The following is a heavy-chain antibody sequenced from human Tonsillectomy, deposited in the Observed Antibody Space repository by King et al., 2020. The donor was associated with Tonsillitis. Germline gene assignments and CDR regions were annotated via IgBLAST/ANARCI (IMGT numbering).Heavy chain of an antibody. V-gene: IGHV1-18*01. CDR3: QLINSDVTYAEPFDI. CDR1: GYTFTNYG. Sequence: VQLVESGAEVKKPGASVKVSCEASGYTFTNYGISWVRQAPGQGLEWMGWISAYNGHTNYAQKLQGRLTMTTDTSTSTAYMELRSLRSADTAVYYFQLINSDVTYAEPFDIRGPGTIVTVSP. CDR2: ISAYNGHT. J-gene: IGHJ3*02. D-gene: IGHD3-16*01.